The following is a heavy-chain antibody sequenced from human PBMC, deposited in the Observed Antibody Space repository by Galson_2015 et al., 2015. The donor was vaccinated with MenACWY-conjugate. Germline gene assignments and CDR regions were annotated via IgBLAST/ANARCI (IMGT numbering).Heavy chain of an antibody. CDR2: IGGGGDST. Sequence: SLRLSCAATGFTFSTYTMSWVRQAPGKGLEWVSAIGGGGDSTDYADSVKGRFTISRDNSKNTLYLQMNSLRAEDTAVYYCAKDEGGGTYPDYWGQGTLVTVSS. J-gene: IGHJ4*02. CDR1: GFTFSTYT. D-gene: IGHD1-26*01. CDR3: AKDEGGGTYPDY. V-gene: IGHV3-23*01.